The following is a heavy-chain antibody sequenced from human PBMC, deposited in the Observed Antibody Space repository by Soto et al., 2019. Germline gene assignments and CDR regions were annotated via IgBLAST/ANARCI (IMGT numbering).Heavy chain of an antibody. J-gene: IGHJ3*02. D-gene: IGHD3-22*01. CDR2: ISGSGGST. V-gene: IGHV3-23*01. CDR3: AKDLSGKITMIVVVSVAFDI. Sequence: GGSLRLSCAASGFTFSSYAMGWVRQAPGKGLEWASAISGSGGSTYYADSVKGRFTISRDNSKNTLYLQMNSLRAEDTAVYYCAKDLSGKITMIVVVSVAFDIWGQGTMVTVSS. CDR1: GFTFSSYA.